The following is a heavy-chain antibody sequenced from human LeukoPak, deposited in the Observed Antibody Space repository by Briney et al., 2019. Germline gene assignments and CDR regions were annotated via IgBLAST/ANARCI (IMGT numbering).Heavy chain of an antibody. Sequence: PSETLSLTCTVSGGSISSDAYYWAWVRQPPGKGLEWIGIVYYTGSTYYNPSLKSRLIMFVDTSKNQFSLKLSSVTAADTAVYYCATIETDNSGYHWSYPWGQGTLVTVSS. J-gene: IGHJ5*02. D-gene: IGHD3-22*01. CDR3: ATIETDNSGYHWSYP. CDR1: GGSISSDAYY. CDR2: VYYTGST. V-gene: IGHV4-39*01.